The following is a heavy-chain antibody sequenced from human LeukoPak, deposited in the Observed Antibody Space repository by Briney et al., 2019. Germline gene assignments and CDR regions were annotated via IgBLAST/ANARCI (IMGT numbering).Heavy chain of an antibody. J-gene: IGHJ4*02. CDR3: ARLDWGDYFDY. Sequence: GRSLRLSCAASGFTFSSYGMHWVRQAPGKGLEWVAVISYDGSNKYYADSVKGRFTISRDNSKNTLYLQMNSLRAEDTAVYYCARLDWGDYFDYWGQGTLVTVSS. CDR1: GFTFSSYG. D-gene: IGHD3/OR15-3a*01. V-gene: IGHV3-30*03. CDR2: ISYDGSNK.